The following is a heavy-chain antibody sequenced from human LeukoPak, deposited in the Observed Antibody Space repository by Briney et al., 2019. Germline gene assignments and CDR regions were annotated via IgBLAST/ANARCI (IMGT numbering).Heavy chain of an antibody. D-gene: IGHD2-2*01. V-gene: IGHV3-23*01. CDR3: AKGGGSCSSTSCSTFLDY. CDR2: ISGGVEAT. Sequence: GGSLRLFCAASGFTFSTYAMNWVRQAPGKGLEWVSTISGGVEATYYADSVKGRFTVSRNNSKTTLYLQMNRLRADEDTAVYYCAKGGGSCSSTSCSTFLDYCGQRTLLTASS. CDR1: GFTFSTYA. J-gene: IGHJ4*02.